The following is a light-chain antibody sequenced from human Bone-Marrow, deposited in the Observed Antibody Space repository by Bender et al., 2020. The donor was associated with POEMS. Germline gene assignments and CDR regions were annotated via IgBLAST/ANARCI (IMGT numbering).Light chain of an antibody. Sequence: QSALTQPASVSGSPGQSITISCTGTSGDVGDYNLVSWYQQHPGKAPRLMIYDVGERPSGVSNRFSGSKSGNTASLTISGLQAEDEAEYYCCSYTGSSTFVFGGGTKVTVL. CDR2: DVG. CDR3: CSYTGSSTFV. CDR1: SGDVGDYNL. J-gene: IGLJ3*02. V-gene: IGLV2-23*02.